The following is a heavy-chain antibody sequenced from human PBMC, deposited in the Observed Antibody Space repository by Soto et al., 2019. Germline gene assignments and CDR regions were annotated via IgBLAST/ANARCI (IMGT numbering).Heavy chain of an antibody. V-gene: IGHV4-4*02. D-gene: IGHD3-10*01. CDR1: GGSISSSNW. Sequence: NPSETLSLTCAVSGGSISSSNWWSWVRQPPGKGLEWIGEIYHSGSTNYNPSLKSRVTISVDKSKNQFSLKLSSVTAADTAVYYCARVVTMVRGVHGMDVWGQGTTVTVSS. J-gene: IGHJ6*02. CDR3: ARVVTMVRGVHGMDV. CDR2: IYHSGST.